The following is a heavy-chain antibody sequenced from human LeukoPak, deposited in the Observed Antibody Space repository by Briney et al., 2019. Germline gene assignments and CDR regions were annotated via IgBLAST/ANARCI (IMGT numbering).Heavy chain of an antibody. D-gene: IGHD3-10*01. J-gene: IGHJ5*02. V-gene: IGHV5-51*01. Sequence: GESLQISCKASGYRFPYRWIAWVRQMPGRGLEWMGIIYPGDSDTRYSPSFQGQVTISTDKSINTAYLQWSSLKASDTAMYYCARLPDSGADLTWFDPWGQGTLVSVSS. CDR1: GYRFPYRW. CDR3: ARLPDSGADLTWFDP. CDR2: IYPGDSDT.